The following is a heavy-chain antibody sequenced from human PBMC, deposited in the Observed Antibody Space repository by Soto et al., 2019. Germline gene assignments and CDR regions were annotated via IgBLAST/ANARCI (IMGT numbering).Heavy chain of an antibody. D-gene: IGHD2-2*01. CDR2: IIPILGIA. Sequence: QVQLVQSGAEVKKPGSSVKVSCKASGGTFSSYTISWVRQAPGQGLEWMGRIIPILGIANYAQKFQGRVTITADKSTSTADMELSSLRSEDTAVYYCARAAAMRSAAFDIWGQGTMVTVSS. CDR1: GGTFSSYT. CDR3: ARAAAMRSAAFDI. J-gene: IGHJ3*02. V-gene: IGHV1-69*02.